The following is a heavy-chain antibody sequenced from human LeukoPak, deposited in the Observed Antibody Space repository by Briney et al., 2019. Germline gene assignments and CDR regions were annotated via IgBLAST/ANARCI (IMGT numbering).Heavy chain of an antibody. CDR3: TREIVVVVAATHSVHDAFDI. J-gene: IGHJ3*02. CDR1: GFTFGDYA. Sequence: GGSLRLSCTASGFTFGDYAMSWFRQAPGKGLEWVGFIRSKAYGGTTEYAASVKGRFTISRDDSKSIAYLQMNSLKTEDTAVYYCTREIVVVVAATHSVHDAFDIWGQGTMVTVSS. CDR2: IRSKAYGGTT. V-gene: IGHV3-49*03. D-gene: IGHD2-15*01.